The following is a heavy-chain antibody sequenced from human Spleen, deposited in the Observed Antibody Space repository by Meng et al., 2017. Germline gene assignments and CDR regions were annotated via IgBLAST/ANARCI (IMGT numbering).Heavy chain of an antibody. D-gene: IGHD4-11*01. J-gene: IGHJ4*02. Sequence: LRQWAAGLLKPSGSLVLTCGVSGGYFSDYYWSWTRQPPGKGLEWIGEINHRGNTNYNSFLESRVTISVDTYQNSLSLKLRSVTAADSAVYYCARGPTTMAHDFDYWGQGTLVTVSS. CDR3: ARGPTTMAHDFDY. CDR1: GGYFSDYY. CDR2: INHRGNT. V-gene: IGHV4-34*01.